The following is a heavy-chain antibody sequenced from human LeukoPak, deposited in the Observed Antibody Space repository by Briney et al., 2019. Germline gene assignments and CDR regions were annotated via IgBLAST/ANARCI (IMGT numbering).Heavy chain of an antibody. CDR2: IYPSGNT. Sequence: SETLSLTCTVSRGSTSTYYWSWIRQPAGKGLEWIGRIYPSGNTNFNPSLMSRVTISIDTSKNEFSLKLTSVIAADTAVYFCAREANYYGSGSYFEGTFDYWGQGSLVTVSS. J-gene: IGHJ4*02. V-gene: IGHV4-4*07. CDR1: RGSTSTYY. D-gene: IGHD3-10*01. CDR3: AREANYYGSGSYFEGTFDY.